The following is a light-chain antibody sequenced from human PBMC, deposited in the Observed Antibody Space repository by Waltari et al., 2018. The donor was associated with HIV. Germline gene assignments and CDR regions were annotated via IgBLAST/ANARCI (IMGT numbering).Light chain of an antibody. Sequence: EILLTQSPATLSLSPGERATLSCRASQSIGNYLAWYQHKPGRAPRLLIYDAAKRATGIPARCSGSGSGTDFTLTISSLEPEDFAIYYCLQRTNWPPRGTFGLGTKLEI. CDR1: QSIGNY. CDR2: DAA. CDR3: LQRTNWPPRGT. V-gene: IGKV3-11*01. J-gene: IGKJ2*02.